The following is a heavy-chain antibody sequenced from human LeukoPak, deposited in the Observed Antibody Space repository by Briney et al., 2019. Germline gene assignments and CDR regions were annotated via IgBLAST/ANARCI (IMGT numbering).Heavy chain of an antibody. D-gene: IGHD3-22*01. Sequence: ASVQVSCQASGYTFTSYGISWVRQAPGQGLEWMGWISAYNGNTNYAQKLQGRVTMTTDTSTSTAYMELRSLRSDDTAVYYCASSYYDSSGYRDFDYWGQGTLVTVSS. V-gene: IGHV1-18*01. CDR1: GYTFTSYG. CDR3: ASSYYDSSGYRDFDY. J-gene: IGHJ4*02. CDR2: ISAYNGNT.